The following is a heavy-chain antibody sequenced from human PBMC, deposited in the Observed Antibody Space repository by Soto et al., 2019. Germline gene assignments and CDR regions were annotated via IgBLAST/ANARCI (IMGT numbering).Heavy chain of an antibody. V-gene: IGHV4-61*08. J-gene: IGHJ4*02. CDR3: ARSDGRY. CDR2: INYSGST. CDR1: GGSINSRDYY. Sequence: SETLSLTCTVSGGSINSRDYYWSWIRQPPGKGLEWIGYINYSGSTHYNPSLKSRVTISVDTSKNQFSLKLSSVTAADTAVYYCARSDGRYWGQGTLVTVSS.